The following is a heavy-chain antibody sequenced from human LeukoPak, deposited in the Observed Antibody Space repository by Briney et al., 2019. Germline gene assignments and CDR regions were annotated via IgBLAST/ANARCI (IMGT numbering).Heavy chain of an antibody. Sequence: GESLKISCKGSGYSFTSYWIGWVRQMPGKGLEWMGIIYPGDSDTRYSPSFQGQVTISADKSISTAYLQWSSLKASDTAMYYCARRDGYNGATWFYYFDYWGQGTLVTVSS. CDR1: GYSFTSYW. CDR2: IYPGDSDT. CDR3: ARRDGYNGATWFYYFDY. V-gene: IGHV5-51*01. D-gene: IGHD5-24*01. J-gene: IGHJ4*02.